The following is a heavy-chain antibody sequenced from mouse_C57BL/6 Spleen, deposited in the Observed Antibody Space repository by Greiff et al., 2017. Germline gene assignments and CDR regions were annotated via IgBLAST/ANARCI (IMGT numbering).Heavy chain of an antibody. D-gene: IGHD2-3*01. Sequence: VQLQQPGAELVKPGASVKLSCKASGYTFTSYWMHWVKQRPGRGLEWIGRIAPNSGGTKYNEKFKSKATLTVDKPSSTAYMQLSSLTSEDSAVYYCARDGVYYFDYWGQGTTLTVSS. V-gene: IGHV1-72*01. CDR1: GYTFTSYW. CDR3: ARDGVYYFDY. CDR2: IAPNSGGT. J-gene: IGHJ2*01.